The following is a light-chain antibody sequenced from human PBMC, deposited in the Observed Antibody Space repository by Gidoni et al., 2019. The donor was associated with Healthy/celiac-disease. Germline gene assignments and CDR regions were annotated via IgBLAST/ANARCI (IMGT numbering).Light chain of an antibody. CDR2: GAS. Sequence: EIVLTQSPGTLSLSPGERATLSCRASQSVSSSYLAWYQQKPGQAPRLLIYGASSRAPGIPGRFSGSGSGTDFTLTFSRLEPEDFAVYYCQQYGSSPYTFGQGTKLEIK. V-gene: IGKV3-20*01. J-gene: IGKJ2*01. CDR3: QQYGSSPYT. CDR1: QSVSSSY.